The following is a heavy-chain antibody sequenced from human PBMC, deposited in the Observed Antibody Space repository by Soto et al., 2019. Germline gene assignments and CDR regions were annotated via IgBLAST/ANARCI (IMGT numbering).Heavy chain of an antibody. D-gene: IGHD6-13*01. V-gene: IGHV5-51*01. CDR1: GYSFSPYW. CDR2: IYPGDSDT. J-gene: IGHJ5*02. Sequence: PGESLKISCTGSGYSFSPYWIGWVRQMPGKGLEWMGIIYPGDSDTRYSPSFQGQVTISADKSITTAYLQWNSLKASDTAIYYCARHLGAAAGDNWFDPWGQGTLVTVSS. CDR3: ARHLGAAAGDNWFDP.